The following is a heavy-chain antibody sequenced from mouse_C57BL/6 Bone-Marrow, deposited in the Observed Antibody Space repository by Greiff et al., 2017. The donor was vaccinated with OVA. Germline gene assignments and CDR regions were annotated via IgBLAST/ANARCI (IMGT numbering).Heavy chain of an antibody. CDR3: ARPNYGSSYGGFAY. J-gene: IGHJ3*01. D-gene: IGHD1-1*01. CDR1: GFTFSDYG. Sequence: EVKLVESGGGLVKPRGSLKLSCAASGFTFSDYGMHWVRQAPEKGLEWVAYISSGSSTIYYADTVKGRFTISRDNAKNTLFLQMTSLRSEDTAMYYCARPNYGSSYGGFAYWGQGTLVTVSA. CDR2: ISSGSSTI. V-gene: IGHV5-17*01.